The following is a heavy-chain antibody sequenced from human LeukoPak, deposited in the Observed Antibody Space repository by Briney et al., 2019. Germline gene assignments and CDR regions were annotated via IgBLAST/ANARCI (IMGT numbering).Heavy chain of an antibody. Sequence: GGSLRLSCAASGFTFSSYAMSWVRQAPGKGLEWVSAISGSGGSTYYADSVKGRFTISRDNSKNTLYLQMNSLRAEDTAVYYCAKAAPRSGVVINSNFDYWGQGTLVTVSS. J-gene: IGHJ4*02. CDR2: ISGSGGST. CDR1: GFTFSSYA. V-gene: IGHV3-23*01. D-gene: IGHD3-3*01. CDR3: AKAAPRSGVVINSNFDY.